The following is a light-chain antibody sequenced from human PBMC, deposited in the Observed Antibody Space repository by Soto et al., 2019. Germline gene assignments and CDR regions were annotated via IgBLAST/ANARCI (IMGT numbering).Light chain of an antibody. CDR2: GAS. CDR3: QQYGSSGT. CDR1: QSVGSY. V-gene: IGKV3-20*01. Sequence: EIVLTQSPATLSLSPGERATLSCRASQSVGSYLAWYQQKPGQAPRLLIYGASTRATGIPARFSGSGSGTEFTLTISRLEPEDFAVYYCQQYGSSGTFGQGTKVDIK. J-gene: IGKJ1*01.